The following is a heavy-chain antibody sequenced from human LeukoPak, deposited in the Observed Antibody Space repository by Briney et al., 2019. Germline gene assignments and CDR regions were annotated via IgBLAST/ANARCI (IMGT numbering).Heavy chain of an antibody. J-gene: IGHJ4*02. D-gene: IGHD1-26*01. CDR3: ARTGGSYPYYFEY. CDR2: ISSSSSYI. CDR1: GLTFSSYS. V-gene: IGHV3-21*01. Sequence: GGSLRLSCGASGLTFSSYSMNWVRQAPGKGLEWVSSISSSSSYIYYADSVKGRFTIARDNAKNSLYLQMNSLSAEDTAVYYCARTGGSYPYYFEYWGQGTLVTVSS.